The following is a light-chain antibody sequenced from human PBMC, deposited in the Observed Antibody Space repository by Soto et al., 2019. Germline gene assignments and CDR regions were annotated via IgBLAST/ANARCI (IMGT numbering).Light chain of an antibody. J-gene: IGKJ4*01. Sequence: IQMTQSPSSLSASVGDRVSITCQASQDIKNYLNWYHQKSGKAPKLLIYDASDLETGVPSRFSGSGSGTDFTFTINSLQPEDIATYYCQQYDNLPLTFGGGTKVDI. CDR3: QQYDNLPLT. V-gene: IGKV1-33*01. CDR2: DAS. CDR1: QDIKNY.